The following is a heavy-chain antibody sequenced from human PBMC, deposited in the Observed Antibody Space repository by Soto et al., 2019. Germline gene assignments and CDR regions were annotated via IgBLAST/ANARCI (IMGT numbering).Heavy chain of an antibody. CDR3: ARDIGDGYNEDYYGMDV. D-gene: IGHD5-12*01. V-gene: IGHV3-30-3*01. Sequence: QVQLVESGGGVVQPGRSLRLSCAASGFTFSSYAMHWVRQAPGKGLEWVAVISYDGSNKYYADSVKGRFTISRDNSKNTLYLQMNSLRAEDTAVYYCARDIGDGYNEDYYGMDVW. CDR1: GFTFSSYA. CDR2: ISYDGSNK. J-gene: IGHJ6*01.